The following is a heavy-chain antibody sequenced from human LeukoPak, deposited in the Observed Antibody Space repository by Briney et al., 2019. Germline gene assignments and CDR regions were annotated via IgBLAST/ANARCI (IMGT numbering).Heavy chain of an antibody. CDR2: ISAYNGNT. CDR3: ARGLIDYYYYYYMDV. J-gene: IGHJ6*03. V-gene: IGHV1-18*01. CDR1: GYTFTSYG. Sequence: GASVKVSCKASGYTFTSYGISWVRQAPGQGLEWMGWISAYNGNTNYAQKLQGRVTMTTDTSTSTAYMELRSLRSDDTAVYYCARGLIDYYYYYYMDVWGKGTTVTVSS.